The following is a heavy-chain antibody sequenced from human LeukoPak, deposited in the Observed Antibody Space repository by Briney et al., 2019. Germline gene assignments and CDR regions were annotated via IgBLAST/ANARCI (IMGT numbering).Heavy chain of an antibody. CDR2: IYYSGST. D-gene: IGHD3-3*01. Sequence: PSEALSLTCTVSGGSVSSGSYYWSWIRQPPGKGLEWIGYIYYSGSTSYNPSLKSRVTISVDTSKNQFSLKLSSVTAADTAVYYCARGRDYDFWSGSPVYYYGMDVWGQGTTVTVSS. J-gene: IGHJ6*02. CDR1: GGSVSSGSYY. CDR3: ARGRDYDFWSGSPVYYYGMDV. V-gene: IGHV4-61*01.